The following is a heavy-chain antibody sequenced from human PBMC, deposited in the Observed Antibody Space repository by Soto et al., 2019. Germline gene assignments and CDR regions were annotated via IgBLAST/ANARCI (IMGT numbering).Heavy chain of an antibody. Sequence: PGGSLRLSCAASGFTFSNAWINWVRQAPGKGLEWVGRVKSKTDGGTTDYAAPVKGRFAISRDDSKNMVYLEMNSLKTEDTAVYYCTKDYYITMIVALFAFWGHGTRVTVSP. CDR2: VKSKTDGGTT. J-gene: IGHJ4*01. CDR1: GFTFSNAW. D-gene: IGHD3-22*01. V-gene: IGHV3-15*07. CDR3: TKDYYITMIVALFAF.